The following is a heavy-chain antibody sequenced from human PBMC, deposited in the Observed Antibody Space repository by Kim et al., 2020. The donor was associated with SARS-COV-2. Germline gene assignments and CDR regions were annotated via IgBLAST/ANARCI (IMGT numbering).Heavy chain of an antibody. J-gene: IGHJ4*02. CDR3: AKVQGPLIAAAGNRFDS. Sequence: GGSLRLSCAASGFTFSNYAMSWVRQAPGKGLEWVSAISSSGGSTYYPDSVKGRFTISRDNSKNTLYLQMNSLRAEDTALYYCAKVQGPLIAAAGNRFDSWGQGTLVTVSS. V-gene: IGHV3-23*01. D-gene: IGHD6-13*01. CDR1: GFTFSNYA. CDR2: ISSSGGST.